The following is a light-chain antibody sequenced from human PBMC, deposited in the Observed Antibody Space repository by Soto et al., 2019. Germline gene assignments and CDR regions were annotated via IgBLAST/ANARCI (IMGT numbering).Light chain of an antibody. Sequence: IVLTQSPGTLSLSPGERATFSCRASQSISGTYLAWYQQRPGQAPRLLIYDISNRATGIPDRFSGSGSGADFTLTISRLEPEDFTVYYCQQYGTSPQTFGQRTRLEIK. J-gene: IGKJ5*01. CDR2: DIS. CDR1: QSISGTY. V-gene: IGKV3-20*01. CDR3: QQYGTSPQT.